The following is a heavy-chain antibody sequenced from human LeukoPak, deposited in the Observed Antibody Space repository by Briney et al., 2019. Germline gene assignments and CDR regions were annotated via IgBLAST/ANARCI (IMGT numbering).Heavy chain of an antibody. D-gene: IGHD3-3*01. Sequence: GGSLRLSCAASGFTFSSYGMQWVRQAPGKGREGVAFIRYDGSNKYCADSVKGRFTISRDNSKNTLYLQMNSLRAEDTAIYYCAKFYDFFSGSDYWGQGTLVTVSS. CDR2: IRYDGSNK. V-gene: IGHV3-30*02. CDR1: GFTFSSYG. CDR3: AKFYDFFSGSDY. J-gene: IGHJ4*02.